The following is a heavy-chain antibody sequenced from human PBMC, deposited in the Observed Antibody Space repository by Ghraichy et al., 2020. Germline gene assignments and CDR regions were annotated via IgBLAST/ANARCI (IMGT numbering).Heavy chain of an antibody. J-gene: IGHJ6*01. CDR2: IFATGAI. Sequence: SETLSLTCSLSGDSLSGSYSWNFLRQRAGERPEWIGRIFATGAINRNPALERRITMSVDTSNNRFSLTLRSVTAADTAIYYCARISSYGFDVWGQGTTITVSS. V-gene: IGHV4-4*07. CDR3: ARISSYGFDV. D-gene: IGHD3-16*01. CDR1: GDSLSGSY.